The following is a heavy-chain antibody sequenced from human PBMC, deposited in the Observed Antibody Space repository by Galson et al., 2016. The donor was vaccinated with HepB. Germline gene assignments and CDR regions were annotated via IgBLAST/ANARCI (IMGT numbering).Heavy chain of an antibody. V-gene: IGHV2-70*01. CDR3: ARILRIPGRRGENYHYAMDV. CDR2: IDWDDDK. Sequence: PALVKPTQTLTLTCTFSGFSLSTSGMSVSWIRQPPGKALEWLALIDWDDDKSYNTSLKTRLAISKDTSKNQVVLTMTNMDPGDTATYYCARILRIPGRRGENYHYAMDVWGQGTTLTVSS. CDR1: GFSLSTSGMS. D-gene: IGHD6-6*01. J-gene: IGHJ6*02.